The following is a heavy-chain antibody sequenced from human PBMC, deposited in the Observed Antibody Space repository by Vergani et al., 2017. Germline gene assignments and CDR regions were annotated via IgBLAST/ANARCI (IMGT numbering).Heavy chain of an antibody. D-gene: IGHD6-19*01. V-gene: IGHV3-30*18. CDR1: GFTFSSYG. CDR3: AKDPSRAFGAVADRFDP. CDR2: ISYDGSNK. J-gene: IGHJ5*02. Sequence: QVQLVESGGGVVQPGRSLRLSCAASGFTFSSYGMHWVRQAPGKGLEWVAVISYDGSNKYYADSVKGRFTISRDNSKNTLYLQMNSLRAEDTAVYYCAKDPSRAFGAVADRFDPWGQGTLVTVSS.